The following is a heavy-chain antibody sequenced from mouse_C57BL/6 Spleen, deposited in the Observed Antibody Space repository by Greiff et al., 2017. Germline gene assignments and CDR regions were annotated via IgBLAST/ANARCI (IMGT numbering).Heavy chain of an antibody. D-gene: IGHD2-3*01. CDR2: TYWDDDK. Sequence: QVTLQESGPGILQSSQTLSLTCSFSGFSLSTSGMGVSWIRQPPGMGLEWLAHTYWDDDKRSNPFLKSRLTISNDTSRNQVVLKITSVDTADTATCYCSRTDGWFDVWGTGTTVTVSS. CDR1: GFSLSTSGMG. V-gene: IGHV8-12*01. J-gene: IGHJ1*03. CDR3: SRTDGWFDV.